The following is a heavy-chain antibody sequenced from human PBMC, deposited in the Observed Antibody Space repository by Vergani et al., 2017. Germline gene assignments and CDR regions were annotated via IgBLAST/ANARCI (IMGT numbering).Heavy chain of an antibody. J-gene: IGHJ4*02. CDR2: ISSNGGST. CDR1: GFTFSSYA. V-gene: IGHV3-64*01. D-gene: IGHD1-26*01. Sequence: VQLVESGGGLVQPGGSLRLSCAASGFTFSSYAMHWVRQAPGKGLEYVSAISSNGGSTYYANSVKGRFTISRDNSKNTLYLQMNSLRAEDTAVYYCAKGSGSYYGGDNFDYWGQGTLVTVSS. CDR3: AKGSGSYYGGDNFDY.